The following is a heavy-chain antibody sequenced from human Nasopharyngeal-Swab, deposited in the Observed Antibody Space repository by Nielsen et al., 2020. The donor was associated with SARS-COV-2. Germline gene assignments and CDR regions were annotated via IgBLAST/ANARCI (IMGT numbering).Heavy chain of an antibody. Sequence: WVRQAPGQGLEWMGIINPSGGSTSYAQKFQGRVTMTRDTSTSTVYMELSSLRSEDTAVYYCAREIVGASYYYGMDVWGQGTTVTSP. V-gene: IGHV1-46*01. CDR3: AREIVGASYYYGMDV. CDR2: INPSGGST. D-gene: IGHD1-26*01. J-gene: IGHJ6*02.